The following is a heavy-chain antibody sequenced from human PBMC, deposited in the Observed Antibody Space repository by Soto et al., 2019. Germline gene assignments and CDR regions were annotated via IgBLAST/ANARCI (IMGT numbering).Heavy chain of an antibody. CDR2: IHHRGGT. CDR1: GGSISTSNW. J-gene: IGHJ4*02. D-gene: IGHD3-16*01. V-gene: IGHV4-4*02. CDR3: AKGSYASNFDS. Sequence: QVQLQESGPGLVKPSGTLSLTCSVSGGSISTSNWWSWVRQPPGKGLEWIAEIHHRGGTNYNPSLPSRVGISVDQSKNQFSLRLTSVTAADTAVYYCAKGSYASNFDSWGQGTLVTVSS.